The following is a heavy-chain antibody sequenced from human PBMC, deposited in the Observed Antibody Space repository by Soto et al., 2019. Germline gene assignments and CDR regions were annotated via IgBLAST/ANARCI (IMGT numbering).Heavy chain of an antibody. CDR3: TAGIPRGYRYGPGLRDDC. Sequence: EVQLVESGGGLVKPGGSLRLSCAASGFTFSNAWMNWVRQAPGKGLEWVGRIKSKTDGGTTDYAAPVKGRFTISRDDSKHTMSLQRNSRKAEHTAVCYGTAGIPRGYRYGPGLRDDCWGQGTLVTVSS. J-gene: IGHJ4*02. CDR2: IKSKTDGGTT. D-gene: IGHD5-18*01. V-gene: IGHV3-15*07. CDR1: GFTFSNAW.